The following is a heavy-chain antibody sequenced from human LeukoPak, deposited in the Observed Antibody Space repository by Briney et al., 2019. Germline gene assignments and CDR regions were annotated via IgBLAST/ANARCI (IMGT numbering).Heavy chain of an antibody. Sequence: ASVKVSCKASGPTFTSCDFNWVLQATGQGLEWMGWMNPNSGNTGYGQSFQGRITMTRDISIGTAYMELSNLTSEDTAIDYCTSGSSALRHNGGQGTLVSVSA. D-gene: IGHD1-1*01. J-gene: IGHJ4*02. CDR2: MNPNSGNT. V-gene: IGHV1-8*01. CDR3: TSGSSALRHN. CDR1: GPTFTSCD.